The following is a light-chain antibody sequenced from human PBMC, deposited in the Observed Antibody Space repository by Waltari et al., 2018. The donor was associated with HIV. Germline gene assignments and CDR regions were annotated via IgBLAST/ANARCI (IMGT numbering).Light chain of an antibody. CDR3: SSYTSSSTVV. V-gene: IGLV2-14*01. J-gene: IGLJ2*01. Sequence: QSALTQPASVSGSPGQSITISCTGTSSDVGGYNFVSWYQQHPGKAPKLMFYEVSNRPSGVSNRFSGAKSGNTASLTISGLQAEDEADYSCSSYTSSSTVVFGGGTKLTVL. CDR1: SSDVGGYNF. CDR2: EVS.